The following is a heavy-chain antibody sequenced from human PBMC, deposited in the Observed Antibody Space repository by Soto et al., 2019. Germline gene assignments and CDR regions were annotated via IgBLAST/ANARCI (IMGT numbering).Heavy chain of an antibody. CDR1: GGSISSYY. V-gene: IGHV4-59*08. D-gene: IGHD3-22*01. Sequence: QVQLQESGPGLVKPSETLSLTCTVSGGSISSYYWSWIRQPPGKGLEWIGYIYYSGSTNYNPSPKSRVTISVGTSKNQFALKLSSVTAADTAVYYCARLTYYYDSSGYSDYYYYYMDVWGKGTTVTVSS. CDR3: ARLTYYYDSSGYSDYYYYYMDV. CDR2: IYYSGST. J-gene: IGHJ6*03.